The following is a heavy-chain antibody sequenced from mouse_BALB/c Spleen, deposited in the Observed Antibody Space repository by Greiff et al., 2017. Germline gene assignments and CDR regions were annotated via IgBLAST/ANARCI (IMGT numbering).Heavy chain of an antibody. V-gene: IGHV3-6*02. CDR1: GYSITSGYY. J-gene: IGHJ4*01. Sequence: EVKVEESGPGLVKPSQSLSLTCSVTGYSITSGYYWNWIRQFPGNKLEWMGYISYDGSNNYNPSLKNRISITRDTSKNQFFLKLNSVTTEDTATYYCAREEVVSAMDYWGQGTSVTVSS. CDR2: ISYDGSN. CDR3: AREEVVSAMDY.